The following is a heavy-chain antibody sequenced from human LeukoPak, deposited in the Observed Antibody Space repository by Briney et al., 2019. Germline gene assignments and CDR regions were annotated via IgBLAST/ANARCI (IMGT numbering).Heavy chain of an antibody. Sequence: GGSLRLSCAASGFTFRSYAMHWVRQAPGKGLEWVAVISYDSSNKYYADSMKDRFTISRDNSKNTLYLQMNSLRAEDTASYYCAREIYGDFGFDYWGQGTLVTVSS. CDR3: AREIYGDFGFDY. V-gene: IGHV3-30-3*01. J-gene: IGHJ4*02. D-gene: IGHD4-17*01. CDR1: GFTFRSYA. CDR2: ISYDSSNK.